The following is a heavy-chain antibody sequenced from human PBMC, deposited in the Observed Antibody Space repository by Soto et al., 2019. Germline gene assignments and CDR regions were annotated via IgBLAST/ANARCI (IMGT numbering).Heavy chain of an antibody. V-gene: IGHV4-59*01. CDR1: GGSISSYY. D-gene: IGHD6-19*01. CDR3: ARVAAPYYFDY. CDR2: IYYSGST. J-gene: IGHJ4*02. Sequence: SDTLSLTCTVSGGSISSYYWSWIRQPPGKGLEWIGYIYYSGSTNYNPSLKSRVTISVDTSKNQFSLKLSSGTAADTAVYYCARVAAPYYFDYGGQGTLVTFSS.